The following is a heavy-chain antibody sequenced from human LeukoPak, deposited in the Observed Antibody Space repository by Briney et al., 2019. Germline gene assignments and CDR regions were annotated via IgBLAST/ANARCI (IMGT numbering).Heavy chain of an antibody. V-gene: IGHV4-31*03. CDR2: IYYSGST. D-gene: IGHD6-19*01. CDR1: GGSISSGGYF. Sequence: SETLAVTCTVSGGSISSGGYFWIWIRQLPGKGLEWIGYIYYSGSTYYNPSLKSRVTISVDTSKNQFSLKLSSVTAADTAVYYCATLAVAGIPYYYGMDVWGQGTTVTVSS. J-gene: IGHJ6*02. CDR3: ATLAVAGIPYYYGMDV.